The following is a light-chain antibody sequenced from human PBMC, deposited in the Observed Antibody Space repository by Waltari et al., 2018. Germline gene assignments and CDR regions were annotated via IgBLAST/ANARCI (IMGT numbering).Light chain of an antibody. V-gene: IGKV3-15*01. Sequence: EIVMTQSPATLSVSAGERATLSCKASQTVTSKSPWYQQKLGMAPRLLIYDASTRATGVPARFSGSGSGTEFTLTISSLQSEDFALYYCQQYNNWPWTFGQGTKVEIK. CDR2: DAS. CDR1: QTVTSK. J-gene: IGKJ1*01. CDR3: QQYNNWPWT.